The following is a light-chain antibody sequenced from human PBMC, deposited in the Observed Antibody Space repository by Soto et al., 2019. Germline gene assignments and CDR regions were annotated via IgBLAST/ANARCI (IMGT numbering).Light chain of an antibody. CDR1: QTVSNNY. J-gene: IGKJ1*01. CDR2: GAF. Sequence: ETVLTQSPGSLSLSLGDRATLSCRASQTVSNNYLAWYQQKPGQAPRLLIYGAFNRATGIPDRFSGSGSGTDFTLTISRLEPEDFALYYCQHYGSSPRTFGQGTKVDIK. V-gene: IGKV3-20*01. CDR3: QHYGSSPRT.